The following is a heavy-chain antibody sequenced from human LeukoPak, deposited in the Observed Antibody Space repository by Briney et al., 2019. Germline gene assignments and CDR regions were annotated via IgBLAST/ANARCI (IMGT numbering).Heavy chain of an antibody. CDR3: AKDRGVSGDYGYGMDV. Sequence: CRSLRLSCPASGFTFDDYAMHWVRQAPGKGLEWVSGISWNSGSIGYADSVKGRFTISRDNAKNSLYLQMNSLRAEDTALYYCAKDRGVSGDYGYGMDVWGQGTTVTVSS. CDR2: ISWNSGSI. CDR1: GFTFDDYA. J-gene: IGHJ6*02. D-gene: IGHD4-17*01. V-gene: IGHV3-9*01.